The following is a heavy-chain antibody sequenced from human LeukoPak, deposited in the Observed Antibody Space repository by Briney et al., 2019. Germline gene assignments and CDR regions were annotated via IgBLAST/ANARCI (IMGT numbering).Heavy chain of an antibody. J-gene: IGHJ4*02. CDR1: GYTFTSYD. D-gene: IGHD3-10*01. Sequence: GASVKVSCKASGYTFTSYDINWVRQATGQGLEWMGWMNPNSGNTGYAQKFQGRVTMTRNTSISTAYMELSSLRSVDTAVYYCARTSHGSGSYYNRWGQGTLVTVSS. CDR2: MNPNSGNT. CDR3: ARTSHGSGSYYNR. V-gene: IGHV1-8*01.